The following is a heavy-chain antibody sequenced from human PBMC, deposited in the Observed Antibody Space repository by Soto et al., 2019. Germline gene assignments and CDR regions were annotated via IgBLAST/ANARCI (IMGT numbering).Heavy chain of an antibody. D-gene: IGHD6-13*01. CDR1: GFTFSSYS. CDR3: ARGRGVGSSRRWYFQH. CDR2: ISSSSSYI. Sequence: GSLRLSCAASGFTFSSYSMNWVRQAPGKGLEWVSSISSSSSYIYYADSVKGRFTISRDNAKDQFSLKLNSVTAADTAVYYYARGRGVGSSRRWYFQHWGQGTLVTVSS. J-gene: IGHJ1*01. V-gene: IGHV3-21*01.